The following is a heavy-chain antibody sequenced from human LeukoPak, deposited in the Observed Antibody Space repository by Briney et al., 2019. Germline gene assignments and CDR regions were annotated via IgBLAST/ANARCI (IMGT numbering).Heavy chain of an antibody. CDR2: IYYSGST. V-gene: IGHV4-39*01. J-gene: IGHJ4*02. Sequence: SETLSLTCTVSGGSISSSSYYWGWIRQPPGKGLEWIGSIYYSGSTYYNPSLKSRVTISVDTSKNQFSLKLSSVTAADTAVYYCARQGSSSPTYGYWGQGTLVTVSS. CDR3: ARQGSSSPTYGY. D-gene: IGHD6-6*01. CDR1: GGSISSSSYY.